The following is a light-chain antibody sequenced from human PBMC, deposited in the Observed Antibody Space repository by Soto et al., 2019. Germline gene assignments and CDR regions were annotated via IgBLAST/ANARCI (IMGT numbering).Light chain of an antibody. J-gene: IGKJ1*01. V-gene: IGKV1-5*01. CDR3: QQYKSYPWT. CDR2: DAS. CDR1: QSLSSW. Sequence: DIQMTQSPSTLSASVGDRVTITCRASQSLSSWLAWYQQKPGKAPNLLIYDASNLESAVPSRFSGSESGTEFTLTISRLQPDDCPTYYCQQYKSYPWTFGQRTKVEI.